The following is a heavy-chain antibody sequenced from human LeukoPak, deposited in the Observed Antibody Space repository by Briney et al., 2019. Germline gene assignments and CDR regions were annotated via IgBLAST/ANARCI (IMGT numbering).Heavy chain of an antibody. V-gene: IGHV1-2*02. J-gene: IGHJ4*02. CDR2: INPNSGGT. Sequence: ASVKVSCKASGYTFTGYYMHWVRQAPGQGLEWMGWINPNSGGTNYAQKFQGRVTMTRDTSISTAYMELSRLRSDDTAVYYCARDSRPVYDSSGYYLDYWGQGTLVTVSS. CDR3: ARDSRPVYDSSGYYLDY. CDR1: GYTFTGYY. D-gene: IGHD3-22*01.